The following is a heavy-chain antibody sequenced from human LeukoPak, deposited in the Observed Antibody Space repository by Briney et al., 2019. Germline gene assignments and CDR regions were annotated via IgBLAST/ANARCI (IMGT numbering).Heavy chain of an antibody. CDR2: FDPEDGET. D-gene: IGHD2-21*02. CDR3: ATAGGGDCFPHCRGWFDP. V-gene: IGHV1-24*01. Sequence: ASVKVSCKVSGYTLTELSMHWVRQAPGKGLEWMGGFDPEDGETIYAQKFQGRVTMTEDTSTDTAYMELSSLRSEDTAVYYCATAGGGDCFPHCRGWFDPWGQGTLVTVSS. J-gene: IGHJ5*02. CDR1: GYTLTELS.